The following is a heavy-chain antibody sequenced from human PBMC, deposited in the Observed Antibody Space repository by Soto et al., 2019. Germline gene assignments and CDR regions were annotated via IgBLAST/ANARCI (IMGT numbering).Heavy chain of an antibody. CDR2: TYYRSKWYN. J-gene: IGHJ4*02. CDR1: GDSVSSNSAA. Sequence: SQTLSLTCAISGDSVSSNSAAWNWIRQSPSRGLEWLGRTYYRSKWYNDYAVSVKSRITINPDTSKNQFSLQPNSVTPEDTAVYYCARVSGTAAGTLQFDYWGQGTLVTVSS. V-gene: IGHV6-1*01. CDR3: ARVSGTAAGTLQFDY. D-gene: IGHD6-13*01.